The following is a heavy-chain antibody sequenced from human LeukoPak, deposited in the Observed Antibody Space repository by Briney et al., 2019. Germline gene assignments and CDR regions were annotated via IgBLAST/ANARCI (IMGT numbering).Heavy chain of an antibody. J-gene: IGHJ4*02. CDR2: IYYSGST. CDR1: GGSISSSSYY. Sequence: SETLSLTCTVSGGSISSSSYYWGWIRQPPGKGLEWIGNIYYSGSTYYNPSLKSRVTISVDTSKNQFSLRLSSVTAADTAVYLCARYVVSGSGRFYFDYWGQGSLVTVSS. CDR3: ARYVVSGSGRFYFDY. D-gene: IGHD3-10*01. V-gene: IGHV4-39*01.